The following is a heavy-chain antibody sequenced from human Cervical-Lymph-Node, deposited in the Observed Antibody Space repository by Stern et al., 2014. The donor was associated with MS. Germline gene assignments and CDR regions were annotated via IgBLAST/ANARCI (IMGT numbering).Heavy chain of an antibody. CDR3: ARGDSSSPLEY. CDR2: IWYDGSNK. D-gene: IGHD6-6*01. J-gene: IGHJ4*02. V-gene: IGHV3-33*01. CDR1: GFTFSSYG. Sequence: QVQLVESGGGVVQPGRSLRLSCAAPGFTFSSYGMPWVRQTPGKGLEWVAVIWYDGSNKYYADSVKGRFTIARDNSENTLYLQMNSLRAEDTAMYYCARGDSSSPLEYWGQGTLVTVSS.